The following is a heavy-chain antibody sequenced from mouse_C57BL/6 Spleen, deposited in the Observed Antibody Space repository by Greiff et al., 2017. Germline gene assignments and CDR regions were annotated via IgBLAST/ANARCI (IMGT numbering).Heavy chain of an antibody. CDR2: IDPSDSYT. V-gene: IGHV1-69*01. J-gene: IGHJ1*03. CDR3: ARSDSKWDWYFEV. D-gene: IGHD2-5*01. Sequence: QVQLQQPGAELVMPGASVKLSCKASGYTFTCYWMHWVKQRPGQGLEWIGEIDPSDSYTNYNQKFKGKSTLTVDKSSSTAYMQRSSLTSEDSAVYYCARSDSKWDWYFEVWGTGTTVTVSS. CDR1: GYTFTCYW.